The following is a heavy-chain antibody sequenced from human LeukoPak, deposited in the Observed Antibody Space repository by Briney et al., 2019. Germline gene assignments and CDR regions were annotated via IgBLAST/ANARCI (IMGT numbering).Heavy chain of an antibody. V-gene: IGHV1-18*01. CDR1: GYTFTSYG. J-gene: IGHJ5*02. CDR2: ISAYNGNT. Sequence: ASVKVSCKASGYTFTSYGISWVRQAPGQGLEWMGWISAYNGNTTYAQKFQGRVTMTRDTSTSTVYMELSSLRSEDTAVYYCARDHLGRWSWFDPWGQGTLVTVSS. CDR3: ARDHLGRWSWFDP. D-gene: IGHD2-15*01.